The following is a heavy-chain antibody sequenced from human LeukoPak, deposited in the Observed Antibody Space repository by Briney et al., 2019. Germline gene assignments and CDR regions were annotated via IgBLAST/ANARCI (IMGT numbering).Heavy chain of an antibody. V-gene: IGHV4-34*01. Sequence: GSLRLSCAASGFTFTNTWMSWVRQPPGKGLEWIGEINHSGSTNYNPSLKSRVTISVDTSKNQFSLKLSSVTAADTAVYYCARHRRYYDFWSRALENKIGFDYWGQGTLVTVSS. D-gene: IGHD3-3*01. J-gene: IGHJ4*02. CDR2: INHSGST. CDR1: GFTFTNTW. CDR3: ARHRRYYDFWSRALENKIGFDY.